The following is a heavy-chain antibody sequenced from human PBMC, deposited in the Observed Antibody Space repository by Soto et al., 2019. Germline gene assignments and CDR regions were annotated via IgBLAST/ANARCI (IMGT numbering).Heavy chain of an antibody. J-gene: IGHJ4*02. D-gene: IGHD6-19*01. V-gene: IGHV1-69*02. CDR1: GGTFSSYT. Sequence: QVQLVQSGAEVKKPGSSVKVSCKASGGTFSSYTISWVRQAPGQGLEWMGRIIPILGIANYAQKFQGRVTINADKSASTAYMELSSLRSEDTAVYYCARDRGLSSGWALDYWGQGTLVTVSS. CDR2: IIPILGIA. CDR3: ARDRGLSSGWALDY.